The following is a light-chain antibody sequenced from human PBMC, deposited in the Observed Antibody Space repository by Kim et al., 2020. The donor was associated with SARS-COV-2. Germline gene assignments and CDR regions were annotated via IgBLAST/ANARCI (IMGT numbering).Light chain of an antibody. J-gene: IGKJ4*01. CDR3: QQANNFPPT. Sequence: DIQMTQSPSSVSASVGETVTLTCRASQDISTWLAWYQQKPGKAPQLLIFGASSLQSGVPSRFTGSGSGTDFTLTISSLQPEDFATYFCQQANNFPPTFGGGTKVDIK. V-gene: IGKV1-12*01. CDR1: QDISTW. CDR2: GAS.